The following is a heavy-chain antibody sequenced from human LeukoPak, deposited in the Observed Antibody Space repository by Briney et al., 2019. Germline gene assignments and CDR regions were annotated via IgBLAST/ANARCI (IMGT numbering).Heavy chain of an antibody. J-gene: IGHJ4*02. CDR2: IKSKADGETT. CDR1: RFTFNNAW. CDR3: AIDEPNYAPYDFDY. V-gene: IGHV3-15*01. D-gene: IGHD4/OR15-4a*01. Sequence: GGSLRLSCAASRFTFNNAWMNWVRQAPGKGLEWVGRIKSKADGETTDHVAPVKGRFTISRDDSNNMVYLQMNSLKIEDTAVYYCAIDEPNYAPYDFDYWGQGTLVTVSS.